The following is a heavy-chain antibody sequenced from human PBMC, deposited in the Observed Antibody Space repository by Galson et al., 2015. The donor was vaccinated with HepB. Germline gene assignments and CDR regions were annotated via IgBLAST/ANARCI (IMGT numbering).Heavy chain of an antibody. CDR1: GFTFRSYA. V-gene: IGHV3-23*01. D-gene: IGHD6-6*01. Sequence: SLRLSCAASGFTFRSYAMSWVRQAPGKGLEWVSTISGSGGSTYYADSVKGRFTISRDNSKNTLYLQMNSLRAEDTAVYYCAKATLDSYAPPYSSGMGIWGQGTSLTVS. CDR2: ISGSGGST. J-gene: IGHJ6*02. CDR3: AKATLDSYAPPYSSGMGI.